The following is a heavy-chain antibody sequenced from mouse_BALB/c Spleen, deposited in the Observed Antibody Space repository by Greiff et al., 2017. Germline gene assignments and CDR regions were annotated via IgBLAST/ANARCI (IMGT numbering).Heavy chain of an antibody. CDR2: IYPGNSDT. CDR3: TRSWDGYYGGFDY. Sequence: DVQLQESGTVLARPGASVKMSCKASGYTFTSYWMHWVKQRPGQGLEWIGAIYPGNSDTSYNQKFKGKAKLTAVTSTSTAYMELSSLTNEDSAVYYCTRSWDGYYGGFDYWGQGTTLTVSS. J-gene: IGHJ2*01. D-gene: IGHD2-3*01. V-gene: IGHV1-5*01. CDR1: GYTFTSYW.